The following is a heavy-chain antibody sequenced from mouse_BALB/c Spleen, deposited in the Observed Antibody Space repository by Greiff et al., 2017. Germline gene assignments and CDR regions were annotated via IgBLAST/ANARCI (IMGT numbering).Heavy chain of an antibody. J-gene: IGHJ2*01. CDR1: GFSLTSYG. V-gene: IGHV2-9*02. D-gene: IGHD1-2*01. CDR3: ARVITTATLSFDY. Sequence: VQLQQSGPGLVAPSQSLSITCTVSGFSLTSYGVHWVRQPPGKGLEWLGVIWAGGSTNYHSALMSRLSISKDNSKSQVFLKMNSLQTDDTAMYYCARVITTATLSFDYWGQGTTLTVSS. CDR2: IWAGGST.